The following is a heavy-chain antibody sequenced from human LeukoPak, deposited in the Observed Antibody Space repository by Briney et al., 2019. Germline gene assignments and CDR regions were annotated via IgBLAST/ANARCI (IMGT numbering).Heavy chain of an antibody. D-gene: IGHD6-13*01. V-gene: IGHV4-34*01. CDR2: INHSGST. CDR3: AREKGSSWYLGIDY. Sequence: SETLSLTCAVYGGSFSGYYWSWIRQPPGKGLEWIGEINHSGSTNCNPSLKSRVTISVDTSKNQFSLKLSSVTAADTAVYYCAREKGSSWYLGIDYWGQGTLVTVSS. CDR1: GGSFSGYY. J-gene: IGHJ4*02.